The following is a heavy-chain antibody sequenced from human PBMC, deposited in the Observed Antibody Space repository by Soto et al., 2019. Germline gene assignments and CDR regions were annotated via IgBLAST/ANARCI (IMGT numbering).Heavy chain of an antibody. D-gene: IGHD3-10*01. Sequence: QITLKESGPTLVKPTQTLTLTCTLSGFSLSSSGVGVGWIRQPPGKALEWLALIYWDDDKRYSPSLKSRLTITQATSKHPVVLTITNMDPVDTATYYCARHYGSGNNYLSYFDLWGRGTLVTVSS. CDR3: ARHYGSGNNYLSYFDL. V-gene: IGHV2-5*02. CDR1: GFSLSSSGVG. CDR2: IYWDDDK. J-gene: IGHJ2*01.